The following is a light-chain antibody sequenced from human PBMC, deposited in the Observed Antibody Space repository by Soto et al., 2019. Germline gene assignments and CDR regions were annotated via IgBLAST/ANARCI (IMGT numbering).Light chain of an antibody. J-gene: IGKJ1*01. CDR1: QSLLHSNGYNY. Sequence: DIVMTQSPLSLPVTPGEPASISCRSSQSLLHSNGYNYLDWYLQKPGQSPQLLIYLGSNRASGVPDGFRGSGSGTDFTLKISRVEAEDVGVYYCMQALQTRWTFGQGTKVEIK. CDR3: MQALQTRWT. V-gene: IGKV2-28*01. CDR2: LGS.